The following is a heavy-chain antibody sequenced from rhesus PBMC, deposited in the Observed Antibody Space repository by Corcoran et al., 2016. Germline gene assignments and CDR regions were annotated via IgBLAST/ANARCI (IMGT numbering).Heavy chain of an antibody. CDR1: GVSISSNY. Sequence: QVQLQQWGEGLVKPSETLSLPCAVYGVSISSNYWSWIRQPPGKGLEWIWRIRSGGGTHDNPALKSRGTISIDTSKNQFSLILSSETAADTAVYYCARVDYNFWTGYYLYGLDSWGQGVVVTVSS. D-gene: IGHD3-3*01. CDR2: IRSGGGT. J-gene: IGHJ6*01. CDR3: ARVDYNFWTGYYLYGLDS. V-gene: IGHV4-160*01.